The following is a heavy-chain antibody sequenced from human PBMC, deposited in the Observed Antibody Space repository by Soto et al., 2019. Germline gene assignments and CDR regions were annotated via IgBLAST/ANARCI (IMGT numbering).Heavy chain of an antibody. CDR2: ISPSSSFL. D-gene: IGHD3-10*01. V-gene: IGHV3-21*06. CDR3: ARVGTDYGSGSPYYSDY. J-gene: IGHJ4*02. CDR1: GFSFRSYY. Sequence: LRLSCAASGFSFRSYYLNWVRQAPGRGLEWVSSISPSSSFLSYADSVKGRFTISRDNAKSSVHLQMNSLRAEDTAVYFCARVGTDYGSGSPYYSDYWGQGTLVTVSS.